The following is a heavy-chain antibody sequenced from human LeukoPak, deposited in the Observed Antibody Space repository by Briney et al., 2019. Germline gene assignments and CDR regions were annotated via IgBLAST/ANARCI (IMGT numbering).Heavy chain of an antibody. CDR1: GFTVSSNY. CDR2: ISGSGGST. Sequence: GGSLRLSCAASGFTVSSNYMSWVRQAPGKGLEWVSAISGSGGSTYYADSVKGRFTISRDNSKNTLYLQMNSLRAEDTAVYYCAKTVHADYDILTGYSYGMDVWGQGTTVTVSS. V-gene: IGHV3-23*01. J-gene: IGHJ6*02. D-gene: IGHD3-9*01. CDR3: AKTVHADYDILTGYSYGMDV.